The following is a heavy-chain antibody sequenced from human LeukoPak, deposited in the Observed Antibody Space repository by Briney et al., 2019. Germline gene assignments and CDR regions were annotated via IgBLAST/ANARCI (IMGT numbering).Heavy chain of an antibody. J-gene: IGHJ4*02. CDR3: VRCRGTTVLTRFDN. CDR2: IYSSGST. D-gene: IGHD4/OR15-4a*01. V-gene: IGHV4-4*07. CDR1: GGSISNYY. Sequence: SETLSLTCTVSGGSISNYYWSWIRQPAGNGLEWIGRIYSSGSTNYNPSLKSRVTMSVDTSKNQFSVNLTSVTAADTAVYYCVRCRGTTVLTRFDNWGQGTLATVSS.